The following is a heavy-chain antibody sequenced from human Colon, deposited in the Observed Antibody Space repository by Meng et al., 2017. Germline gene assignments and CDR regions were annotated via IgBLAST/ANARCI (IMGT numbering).Heavy chain of an antibody. CDR3: ARVGNCGWGKPSDAFDV. CDR2: IKQDGSLK. V-gene: IGHV3-7*01. Sequence: GESLKISCAGSGFSFSPYWMSWVRQAPGKGLEWVANIKQDGSLKHYVESVKGRFIISRDNADHLLFLQMNSLRAEDRAVYYCARVGNCGWGKPSDAFDVWGQGTMVTVSS. D-gene: IGHD3-10*01. CDR1: GFSFSPYW. J-gene: IGHJ3*01.